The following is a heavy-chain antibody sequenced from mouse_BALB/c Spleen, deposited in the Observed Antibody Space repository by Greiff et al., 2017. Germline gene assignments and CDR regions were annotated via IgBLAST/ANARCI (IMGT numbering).Heavy chain of an antibody. CDR3: ARWGLEWSFFDY. CDR1: GYAFSSSW. CDR2: IYPGDGDT. Sequence: VKLMESGPELVKPGASVKISCKASGYAFSSSWMNWVKQRPGQGLEWIGRIYPGDGDTNYNGKFKGKATLTADKSSSTAYMQLSSLTSVDSAVYFCARWGLEWSFFDYWGQGTTLTVSS. J-gene: IGHJ2*01. V-gene: IGHV1-82*01. D-gene: IGHD1-1*02.